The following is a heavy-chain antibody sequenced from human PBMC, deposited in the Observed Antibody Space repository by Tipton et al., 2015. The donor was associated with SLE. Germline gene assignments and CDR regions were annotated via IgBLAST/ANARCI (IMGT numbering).Heavy chain of an antibody. J-gene: IGHJ4*02. CDR3: ARGTHFYGFFDS. V-gene: IGHV4-59*01. D-gene: IGHD3-3*02. CDR1: GGSISSYY. CDR2: IYYSGST. Sequence: LSLTCTVSGGSISSYYWSWIRQPPGKGLEWIGYIYYSGSTNYNPSLKSRVTISVDTSKNQFSLKLSSVTAADTAVYFCARGTHFYGFFDSWGQGTLVTVSP.